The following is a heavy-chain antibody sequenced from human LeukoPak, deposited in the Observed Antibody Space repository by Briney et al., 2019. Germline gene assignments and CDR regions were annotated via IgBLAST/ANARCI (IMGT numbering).Heavy chain of an antibody. CDR3: PRGLPGGQLSRYDY. J-gene: IGHJ4*02. CDR2: IYQSGKT. D-gene: IGHD6-13*01. Sequence: PSETLSLTCSVSGYSISSGYYWGWIRQPPGKGLEWMGIIYQSGKTYCNPSLESRVTISVDTSKNQFSLKMNSMTAADPAMYYCPRGLPGGQLSRYDYWGQGTLVTVSS. V-gene: IGHV4-38-2*02. CDR1: GYSISSGYY.